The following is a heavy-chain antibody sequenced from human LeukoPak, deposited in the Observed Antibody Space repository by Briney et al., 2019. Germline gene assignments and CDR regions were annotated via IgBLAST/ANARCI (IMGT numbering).Heavy chain of an antibody. CDR3: TRVGYIDEGIDY. V-gene: IGHV3-23*01. Sequence: GGSLRLSCATSALTFSSYAMNWVRQAPGKGLEWVSAISGSGGSTYYADSVKGRFTISRDNSKNTLYLQMNSLRAEDTAIYYCTRVGYIDEGIDYWGQGTLVTVSS. CDR2: ISGSGGST. D-gene: IGHD5-24*01. J-gene: IGHJ4*02. CDR1: ALTFSSYA.